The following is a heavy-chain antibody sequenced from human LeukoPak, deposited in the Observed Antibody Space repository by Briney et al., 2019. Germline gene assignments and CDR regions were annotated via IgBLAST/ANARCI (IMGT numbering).Heavy chain of an antibody. CDR3: ARGGGTSAYYYYMDV. D-gene: IGHD2-2*01. Sequence: PSETLSLTCTVSGGSISSYYWSWIRQPPGKGLEWIGYIYYSGSTNYNPSLKSRVTMSVDTSKNQFSLKLSSVTAADTAVYYCARGGGTSAYYYYMDVWGKGTTVTVSS. CDR1: GGSISSYY. J-gene: IGHJ6*03. V-gene: IGHV4-59*12. CDR2: IYYSGST.